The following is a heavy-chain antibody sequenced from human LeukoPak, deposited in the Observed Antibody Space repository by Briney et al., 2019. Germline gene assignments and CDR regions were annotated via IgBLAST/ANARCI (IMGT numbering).Heavy chain of an antibody. CDR1: GFTFSNAW. V-gene: IGHV3-15*07. Sequence: GSLRLSCAASGFTFSNAWMNWVRQAPGKGLEWVGRIKSKTDGGTTDYAAPVKGRFTISRDDSKNTLYLQMNSLKTEDTAVYYCTTGPTVGYQPFDYWGQGTLVTVSS. CDR3: TTGPTVGYQPFDY. D-gene: IGHD4-23*01. J-gene: IGHJ4*02. CDR2: IKSKTDGGTT.